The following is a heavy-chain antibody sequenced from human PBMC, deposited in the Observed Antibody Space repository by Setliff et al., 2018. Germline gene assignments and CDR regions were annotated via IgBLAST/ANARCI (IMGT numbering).Heavy chain of an antibody. Sequence: GGSLRLSCVASGFTFSNYEMNWVRQAPGKGLEWVSYISNSGGVKYYTDSVKGRFTFSRDNAKNSLYLQMNSLRAEDTAVYYCARGGTYSSGPLDYWGQGILVTVSS. CDR3: ARGGTYSSGPLDY. CDR1: GFTFSNYE. J-gene: IGHJ4*02. CDR2: ISNSGGVK. D-gene: IGHD3-22*01. V-gene: IGHV3-48*03.